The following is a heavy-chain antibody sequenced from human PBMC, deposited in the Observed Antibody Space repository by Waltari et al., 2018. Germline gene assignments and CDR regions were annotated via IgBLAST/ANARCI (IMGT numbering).Heavy chain of an antibody. Sequence: QVQLVQSGAEVLRPGASVKVSCQASGYTFINYEINWVRQAAGKGLEWMGWVNPNSGATAYARKVQGRITMTWDTSISTAYMEMSNLRSDDTAVLYCARGRDVFANFDYNWFDPWGQGTLVTVSS. D-gene: IGHD2-21*01. CDR3: ARGRDVFANFDYNWFDP. CDR2: VNPNSGAT. J-gene: IGHJ5*02. V-gene: IGHV1-8*02. CDR1: GYTFINYE.